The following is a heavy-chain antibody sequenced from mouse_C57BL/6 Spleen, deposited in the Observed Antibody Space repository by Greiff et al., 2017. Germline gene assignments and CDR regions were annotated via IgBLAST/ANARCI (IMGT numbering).Heavy chain of an antibody. CDR1: GYTFTDYN. CDR2: INPNNGGT. D-gene: IGHD4-1*01. V-gene: IGHV1-18*01. J-gene: IGHJ2*01. Sequence: EVKLVESGPELVKPGASVKIPCKASGYTFTDYNMDWVKQSHGKSLEWIGDINPNNGGTIYNQKFKGKATLTVDKSSSTAYMELRSLTSEDTAVYYWARFDGDWGGYFDYWGQGTTLTVSS. CDR3: ARFDGDWGGYFDY.